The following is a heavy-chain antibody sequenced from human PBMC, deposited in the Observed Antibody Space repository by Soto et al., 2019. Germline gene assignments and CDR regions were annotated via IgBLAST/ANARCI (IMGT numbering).Heavy chain of an antibody. Sequence: EVQLVESGGGLVKPGGSLRLSCAASGFSFRNAWMNWVRQAPGKGPEWLSGINSDGTISSYADSVKGRFTISRDNARNTLSLQMNSLRADDTAVYYCARLSGDHSAFFSYGMDAWGQGTTVTVSS. J-gene: IGHJ6*02. CDR2: INSDGTIS. V-gene: IGHV3-74*02. D-gene: IGHD2-21*01. CDR1: GFSFRNAW. CDR3: ARLSGDHSAFFSYGMDA.